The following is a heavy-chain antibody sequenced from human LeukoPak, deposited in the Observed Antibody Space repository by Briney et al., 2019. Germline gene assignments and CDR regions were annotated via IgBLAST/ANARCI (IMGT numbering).Heavy chain of an antibody. Sequence: SETLSLTCTVSGGSISSGSCYWSWIRQPAGKGLEWIGRIYTSGSTNYNPSLKSRVTMSVDTSKNQFSLKLSSVTAADTAVYYCARDLGVAGYFDYWGQGTLVTVSS. V-gene: IGHV4-61*02. CDR3: ARDLGVAGYFDY. CDR2: IYTSGST. D-gene: IGHD3-3*01. J-gene: IGHJ4*02. CDR1: GGSISSGSCY.